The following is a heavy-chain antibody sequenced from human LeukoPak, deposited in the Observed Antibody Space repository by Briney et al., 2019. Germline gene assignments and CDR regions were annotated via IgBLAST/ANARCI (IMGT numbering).Heavy chain of an antibody. CDR2: IIPFLGTP. CDR3: VRGGLTGVTNWFDP. CDR1: GYTLTELS. Sequence: ASVKVSCKVSGYTLTELSMHWVRQAPGKGLEWMGGIIPFLGTPNYAQKFQGRVTITTDKSTNTAFMELRSLRSEDTAIYYCVRGGLTGVTNWFDPWGQGTLVTASS. J-gene: IGHJ5*02. D-gene: IGHD1-20*01. V-gene: IGHV1-24*01.